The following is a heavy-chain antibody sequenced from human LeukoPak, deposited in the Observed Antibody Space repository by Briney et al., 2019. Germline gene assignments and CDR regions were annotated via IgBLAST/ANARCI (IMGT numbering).Heavy chain of an antibody. Sequence: GGSLRLSCAASGFTFSSYAMSWVRQAPGKGLEWVSAISGSGGSTYYADSVKGRFTISRDNSKNTLYLQMNSLRAEDTAVYYCAKETYYDFWSGPKAPLDYWGQGTLVTVSS. CDR3: AKETYYDFWSGPKAPLDY. CDR1: GFTFSSYA. V-gene: IGHV3-23*01. D-gene: IGHD3-3*01. J-gene: IGHJ4*02. CDR2: ISGSGGST.